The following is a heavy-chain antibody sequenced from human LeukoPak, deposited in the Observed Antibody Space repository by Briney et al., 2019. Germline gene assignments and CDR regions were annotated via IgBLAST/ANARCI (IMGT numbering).Heavy chain of an antibody. CDR3: VKCSKRPFWSGYYGYYFDY. V-gene: IGHV3-30*02. D-gene: IGHD3-3*01. CDR2: IRYDGSNK. Sequence: PGGSLRLSCAASGFTFSSYSMDWVRQAPGKGLEWVAFIRYDGSNKYYADSVKGRFTISRDNSKNTLYLQMNSLRAEDTAVYYCVKCSKRPFWSGYYGYYFDYWGQGTLVTVSS. J-gene: IGHJ4*02. CDR1: GFTFSSYS.